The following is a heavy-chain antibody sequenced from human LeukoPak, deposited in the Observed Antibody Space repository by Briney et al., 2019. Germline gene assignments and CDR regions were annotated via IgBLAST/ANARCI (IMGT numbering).Heavy chain of an antibody. CDR3: ARTSRLKTPTAFDI. V-gene: IGHV3-7*05. Sequence: GGSLRLSCVVSGFTFSSYWMNWVRQAPGKGLEWVANIHEGGGEKYCVESVKGRSTTSTDNAKNSLYLQMNSLRAEDTAVYYCARTSRLKTPTAFDIWGQGTMATVYS. J-gene: IGHJ3*02. D-gene: IGHD6-25*01. CDR1: GFTFSSYW. CDR2: IHEGGGEK.